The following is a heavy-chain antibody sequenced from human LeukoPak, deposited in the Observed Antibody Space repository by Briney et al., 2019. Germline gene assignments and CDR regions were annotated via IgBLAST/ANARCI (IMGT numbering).Heavy chain of an antibody. CDR1: GYTFISHA. J-gene: IGHJ4*02. D-gene: IGHD3-9*01. CDR2: INAGNGNT. V-gene: IGHV1-3*01. Sequence: ASVKVSCKASGYTFISHAMHWVRQAPGQRLEWMGWINAGNGNTKYSQKFQGRVTITRDTSASTTYMELSSLRSEDTAVYYCARDYDILTGYYSHFDYWGQGTLVTVSS. CDR3: ARDYDILTGYYSHFDY.